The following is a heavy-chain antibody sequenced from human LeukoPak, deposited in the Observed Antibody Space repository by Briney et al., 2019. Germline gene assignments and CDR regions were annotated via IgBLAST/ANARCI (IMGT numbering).Heavy chain of an antibody. J-gene: IGHJ4*02. CDR1: GGPISSHY. V-gene: IGHV4-59*11. CDR3: ARDSYGSGSYSN. CDR2: IYYSGST. Sequence: SETLSLTCTVSGGPISSHYWSWIRQPPGKGLEWIGYIYYSGSTNYNPSLKSRVTISVDTSKNQFSLKLSSVTAADTAVYYCARDSYGSGSYSNWGQGTLVTVSS. D-gene: IGHD3-10*01.